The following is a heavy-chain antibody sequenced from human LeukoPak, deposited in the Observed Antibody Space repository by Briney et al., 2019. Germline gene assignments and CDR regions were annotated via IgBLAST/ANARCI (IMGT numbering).Heavy chain of an antibody. CDR1: GFTFSAYW. J-gene: IGHJ4*02. D-gene: IGHD4-17*01. V-gene: IGHV3-74*01. CDR2: ITSDGSIT. Sequence: GGSLRLSCAASGFTFSAYWMHWVRQAPGKGLVWVPRITSDGSITSCADSVKGRFTISRDNAENTLYLQMSTLRAEDTAVYYCARGKNGDSLFDFWGQGTLVAVSS. CDR3: ARGKNGDSLFDF.